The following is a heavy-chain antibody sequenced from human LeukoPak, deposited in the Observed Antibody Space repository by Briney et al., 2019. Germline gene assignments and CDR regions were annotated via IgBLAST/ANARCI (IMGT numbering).Heavy chain of an antibody. CDR1: GFTFSSYE. Sequence: GGSLRLSYAASGFTFSSYEMNWVRQAPGKGLEWVSYISSSGSTIYYADSVKGRFTISRDSAKNSLYLQMNSLRAEDTAVYYCARDPYGMDVWGQGTTVTVSS. CDR3: ARDPYGMDV. J-gene: IGHJ6*02. V-gene: IGHV3-48*03. CDR2: ISSSGSTI.